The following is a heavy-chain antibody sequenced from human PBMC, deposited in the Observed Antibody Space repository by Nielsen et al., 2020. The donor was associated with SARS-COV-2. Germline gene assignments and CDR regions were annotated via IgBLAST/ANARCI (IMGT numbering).Heavy chain of an antibody. Sequence: GESLKISCVASGFTFSSHELNWVRQAPGKGLEWVSYISSSGITGHYADSVKGRFTISRDNAKNSLYLQMNSLRAEDTAVYYCARDILNYYDSSGHYYYYYGMDVWGQGTTVTVSS. CDR1: GFTFSSHE. CDR2: ISSSGITG. D-gene: IGHD3-22*01. CDR3: ARDILNYYDSSGHYYYYYGMDV. J-gene: IGHJ6*02. V-gene: IGHV3-48*03.